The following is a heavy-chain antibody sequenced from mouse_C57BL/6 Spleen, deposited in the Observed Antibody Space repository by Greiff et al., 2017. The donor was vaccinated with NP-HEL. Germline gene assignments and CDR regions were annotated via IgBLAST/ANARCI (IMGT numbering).Heavy chain of an antibody. CDR1: GYTFTGYW. Sequence: VQLQESGAELMKPGASVKLSCKATGYTFTGYWIEWVKQRPGHGLEWIGEILPGSGSTNYNEKFKGKATFTAYTSSITAYMQLCSLTTEDSAIYYCASGTPVDYWGQGTTLTVSS. CDR2: ILPGSGST. CDR3: ASGTPVDY. J-gene: IGHJ2*01. V-gene: IGHV1-9*01. D-gene: IGHD1-1*01.